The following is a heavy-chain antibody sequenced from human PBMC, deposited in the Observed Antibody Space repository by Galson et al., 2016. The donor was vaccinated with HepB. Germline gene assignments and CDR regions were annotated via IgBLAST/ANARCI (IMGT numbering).Heavy chain of an antibody. CDR3: ARDRRWFGELGTYHYDMDV. Sequence: SETLSLTCAVTGGSITSSNWWSWVRQPPGKGLEWIGEIYHGGSTSYNPSLKSRVTISVDKSKHQFSLELSSVTAADTAVYYCARDRRWFGELGTYHYDMDVWGLGTTVTVSS. D-gene: IGHD3-10*01. CDR1: GGSITSSNW. J-gene: IGHJ6*02. V-gene: IGHV4-4*02. CDR2: IYHGGST.